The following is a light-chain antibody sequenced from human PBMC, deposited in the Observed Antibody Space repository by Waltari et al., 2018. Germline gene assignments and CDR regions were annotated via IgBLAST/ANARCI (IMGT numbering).Light chain of an antibody. J-gene: IGKJ2*01. Sequence: EIVLTQSPGTLSLSPGDRATLSCRASPNVTSFLAWYQQKRGQAPRLLIYDATKRATGIPDRISGSGSGTDFTLTISSLEPEDFAIYYCQQRGNLPETFGRGTRVEMK. CDR3: QQRGNLPET. CDR2: DAT. V-gene: IGKV3-11*01. CDR1: PNVTSF.